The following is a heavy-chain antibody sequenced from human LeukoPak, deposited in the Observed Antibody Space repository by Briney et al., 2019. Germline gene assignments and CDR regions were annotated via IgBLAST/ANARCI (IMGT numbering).Heavy chain of an antibody. V-gene: IGHV7-4-1*02. CDR1: GYTFTSFA. CDR2: INTNTGHP. D-gene: IGHD2-8*01. Sequence: ASVKVSCKASGYTFTSFALGWVRQAPGHGLEWMGWINTNTGHPTYAQGFTGRFVFSLDSSVSTAYLQISSLLAEDTAVYYCASFFCISGVCYSLDYWGQGTLVTVSS. J-gene: IGHJ4*02. CDR3: ASFFCISGVCYSLDY.